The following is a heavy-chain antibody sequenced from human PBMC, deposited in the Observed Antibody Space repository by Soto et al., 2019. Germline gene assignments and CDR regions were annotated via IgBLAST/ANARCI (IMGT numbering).Heavy chain of an antibody. CDR2: INHSGST. D-gene: IGHD3-9*01. V-gene: IGHV4-34*01. CDR1: GGSFSGYY. CDR3: ARWRAVLRYFDWLLNPA. Sequence: SENLSLTCAVYGGSFSGYYRRWVRQPPGKGLEWIGEINHSGSTNYNPSLKSRVTISVDTSKNQFSLKLSSVTAADTAVYYCARWRAVLRYFDWLLNPAWGQGTLVTVSS. J-gene: IGHJ4*02.